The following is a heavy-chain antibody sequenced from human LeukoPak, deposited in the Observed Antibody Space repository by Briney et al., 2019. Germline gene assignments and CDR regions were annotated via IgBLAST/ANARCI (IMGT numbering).Heavy chain of an antibody. CDR2: IYSGGST. D-gene: IGHD3-22*01. Sequence: PGGSLRLSCAASGLXVSSNYISWVRQAPGKGLEWVSVIYSGGSTYYADSVKGRFTISRDNSKNTLYLQMNSLRAEDTAVYYCARELADYYVSSGYYYDNWGQGTLVTVSS. CDR1: GLXVSSNY. V-gene: IGHV3-53*01. J-gene: IGHJ4*02. CDR3: ARELADYYVSSGYYYDN.